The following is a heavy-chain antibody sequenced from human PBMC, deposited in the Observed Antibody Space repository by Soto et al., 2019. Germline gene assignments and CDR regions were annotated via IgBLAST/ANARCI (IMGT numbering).Heavy chain of an antibody. CDR2: IYYSGST. CDR3: ATCLSVTLFDI. V-gene: IGHV4-31*03. D-gene: IGHD4-17*01. CDR1: GGSISTGGYY. Sequence: QVQLQESGPGLVKPSQTLSLTCTVSGGSISTGGYYWTWIGQHPGKGLEWSGYIYYSGSTYYNPSLNSRVTISVDTSKNQFALKPSSVTAADTAVYYCATCLSVTLFDIWGQATLVTVSS. J-gene: IGHJ4*02.